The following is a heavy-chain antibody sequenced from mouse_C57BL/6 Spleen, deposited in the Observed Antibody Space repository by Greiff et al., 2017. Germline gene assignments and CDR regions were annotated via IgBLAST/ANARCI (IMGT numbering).Heavy chain of an antibody. D-gene: IGHD6-1*01. Sequence: EVQVVESGGDLVKPGGSLKLSCAASGFTFSSYGMSWVRQTPDKRLEWVSTISSGGSYPYYPDSVKGRFTISRDNAKNTLYLQMSSLKSEDTAMYYCARASKGPYFDYWGQGTTLTVSS. CDR2: ISSGGSYP. V-gene: IGHV5-6*01. CDR1: GFTFSSYG. J-gene: IGHJ2*01. CDR3: ARASKGPYFDY.